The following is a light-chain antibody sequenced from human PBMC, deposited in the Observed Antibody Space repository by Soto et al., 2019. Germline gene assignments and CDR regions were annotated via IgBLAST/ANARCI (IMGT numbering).Light chain of an antibody. J-gene: IGKJ1*01. CDR2: QTS. CDR1: QYINTR. Sequence: EIVLTQSPATLSSFPGDRVTLSCRASQYINTRLAWYQHRPGQAPRLLIYQTSTRATGIPARFSGSGSGTEFTLTISSLQSEDFAVYYCQKFNKWPWTFGQGTKVDIK. V-gene: IGKV3-15*01. CDR3: QKFNKWPWT.